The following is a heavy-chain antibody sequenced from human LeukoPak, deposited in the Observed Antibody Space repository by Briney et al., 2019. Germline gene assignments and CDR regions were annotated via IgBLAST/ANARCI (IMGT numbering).Heavy chain of an antibody. CDR2: IYYSGSA. J-gene: IGHJ5*02. D-gene: IGHD3-22*01. Sequence: SETLSLTCTVSGGSISSGGYYWTWIRQHPGKGLEWIGYIYYSGSAYYNPSLKSRVTISVDTSKNQFSLKLSSVTAADTAVYYCARVLSSSGYYHNWFDPWGQGTLVTVSS. CDR3: ARVLSSSGYYHNWFDP. V-gene: IGHV4-31*03. CDR1: GGSISSGGYY.